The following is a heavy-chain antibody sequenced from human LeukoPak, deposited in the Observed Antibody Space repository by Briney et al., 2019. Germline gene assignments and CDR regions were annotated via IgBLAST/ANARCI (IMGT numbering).Heavy chain of an antibody. D-gene: IGHD2-15*01. CDR1: GYGFTTYC. Sequence: GSSLKISSSGSGYGFTTYCICWVRQMPRTGREWRGIIYHGDSDTRYSPSLEGQVTIAADKSISTAYLQWSKLKASDTAMYYCARQPDQVAPPFDSWGQGTLVTVSS. J-gene: IGHJ4*02. V-gene: IGHV5-51*01. CDR3: ARQPDQVAPPFDS. CDR2: IYHGDSDT.